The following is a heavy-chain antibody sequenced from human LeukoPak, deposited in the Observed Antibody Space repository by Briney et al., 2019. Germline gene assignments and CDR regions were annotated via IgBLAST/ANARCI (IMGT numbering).Heavy chain of an antibody. CDR3: ARGFGGNSKVY. V-gene: IGHV4-34*01. J-gene: IGHJ4*02. CDR2: INHSGST. D-gene: IGHD4-23*01. CDR1: GGSFSGYY. Sequence: SETLSLTCAVYGGSFSGYYWSWIRQPPGKGLEWIGEINHSGSTNYNPSLKSRVTISVDTSKNQFSPKLSSVTAADTAVYYCARGFGGNSKVYWGQGTLVTVSS.